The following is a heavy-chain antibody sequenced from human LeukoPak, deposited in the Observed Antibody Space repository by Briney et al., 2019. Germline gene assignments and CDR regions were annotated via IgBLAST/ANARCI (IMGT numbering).Heavy chain of an antibody. CDR3: ARVRSWLNYYYGMDV. D-gene: IGHD2-15*01. CDR1: GGSISSYY. Sequence: SETLSLTCTVSGGSISSYYWSWIRQPPGKGLEGIGYIYYSGSTNYNPSLKSRVTISVDTSKNQFSLKLSSVTAADTAVYYCARVRSWLNYYYGMDVWGQGTTVTVSS. CDR2: IYYSGST. V-gene: IGHV4-59*08. J-gene: IGHJ6*02.